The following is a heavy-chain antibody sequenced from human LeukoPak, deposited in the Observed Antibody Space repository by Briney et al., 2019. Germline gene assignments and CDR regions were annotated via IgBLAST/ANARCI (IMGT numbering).Heavy chain of an antibody. D-gene: IGHD1-26*01. CDR2: INAGNGDT. CDR3: ARGRRSGSPTGQFYLDF. J-gene: IGHJ4*02. Sequence: ASVTVSCKASGYTFTTYAVHWARQAPGQGLEWMGWINAGNGDTRYSQKFQDRVTLTRDTSANTVYLELSSLRSEDTAVYYCARGRRSGSPTGQFYLDFWGQGDPVTVSS. V-gene: IGHV1-3*01. CDR1: GYTFTTYA.